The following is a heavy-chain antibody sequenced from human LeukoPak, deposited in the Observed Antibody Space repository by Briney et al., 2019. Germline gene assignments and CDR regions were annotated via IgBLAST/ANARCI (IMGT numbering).Heavy chain of an antibody. J-gene: IGHJ5*02. CDR3: ATDVAGFDT. CDR1: GFTFNDYY. CDR2: INIGGTNT. V-gene: IGHV3-11*01. Sequence: GGSLRLSCAASGFTFNDYYMSWIRQAPGKGLEWLSYINIGGTNTHYADSVKGRFTISRDNAKKSLYLEMNNLRAEDTAVYYCATDVAGFDTGGQGVLVTVSS.